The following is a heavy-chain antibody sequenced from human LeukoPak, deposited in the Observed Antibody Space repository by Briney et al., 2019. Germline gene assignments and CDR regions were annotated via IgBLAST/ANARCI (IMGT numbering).Heavy chain of an antibody. CDR3: ARGRKGSSWYGRQRGAFDI. D-gene: IGHD6-13*01. CDR1: GGSFSGYY. Sequence: SETLSLTCAVYGGSFSGYYWSWIRQPPGKGLQWIGEINHSGSTNYNPSLKSRVTISVDTSTNQCSLKLSSVTAADTAVYYCARGRKGSSWYGRQRGAFDIWGQGTMVTVSS. V-gene: IGHV4-34*01. CDR2: INHSGST. J-gene: IGHJ3*02.